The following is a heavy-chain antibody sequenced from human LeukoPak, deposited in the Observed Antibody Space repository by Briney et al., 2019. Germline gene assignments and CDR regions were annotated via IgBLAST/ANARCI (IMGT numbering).Heavy chain of an antibody. CDR3: ARARRGDYGYYYYGMDV. Sequence: GASVNVSCKASGYTFTSYAMHWVRQAPGQRLEWMGWINAGNGNTKYSQKFQGRVTITRDTSASTAYMELSSLRSEDTAVYYCARARRGDYGYYYYGMDVWGQGTTVTVSS. CDR1: GYTFTSYA. V-gene: IGHV1-3*01. CDR2: INAGNGNT. D-gene: IGHD4/OR15-4a*01. J-gene: IGHJ6*02.